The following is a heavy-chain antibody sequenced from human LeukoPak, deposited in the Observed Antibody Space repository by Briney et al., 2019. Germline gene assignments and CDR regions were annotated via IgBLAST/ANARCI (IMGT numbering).Heavy chain of an antibody. Sequence: GGSLRLSCAASGFTFSSDSMSWVRQAPGKGLEWVSAISGSGGSTYYAYSVKGRFTISRDNSKNTLYLQMNSLGAEDTAVYYCAKKGFGELVIDYWGQGTLVTVSS. V-gene: IGHV3-23*01. CDR1: GFTFSSDS. D-gene: IGHD3-10*01. CDR3: AKKGFGELVIDY. J-gene: IGHJ4*02. CDR2: ISGSGGST.